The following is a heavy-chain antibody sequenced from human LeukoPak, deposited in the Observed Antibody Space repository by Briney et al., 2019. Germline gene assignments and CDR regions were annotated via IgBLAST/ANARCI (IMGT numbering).Heavy chain of an antibody. CDR3: ARGGGATYY. J-gene: IGHJ4*02. CDR2: ISNSGSPI. Sequence: GGSLRLSCAASGFTFSSYEMNWVRQAPGKGLEWLSYISNSGSPIHYADSVKGRFTISRDNAKNSLYLQMNSLRAEDTAVYYCARGGGATYYWGQGTLVTVSS. V-gene: IGHV3-48*03. D-gene: IGHD3-16*01. CDR1: GFTFSSYE.